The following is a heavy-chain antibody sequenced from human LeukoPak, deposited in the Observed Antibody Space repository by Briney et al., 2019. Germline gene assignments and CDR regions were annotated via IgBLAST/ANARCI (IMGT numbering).Heavy chain of an antibody. CDR1: GDSVSSNSAA. CDR2: TYYRSKWYN. J-gene: IGHJ5*02. V-gene: IGHV6-1*01. CDR3: ARAQGYYYDSSWWFDP. Sequence: SQTLSLTCAISGDSVSSNSAAWSWIRQSPSRGLEWLGRTYYRSKWYNDYAVSVKSRITINPDTSKNQFSLQLNSVTPEDTAVYYCARAQGYYYDSSWWFDPWGQGTLVTVSS. D-gene: IGHD3-22*01.